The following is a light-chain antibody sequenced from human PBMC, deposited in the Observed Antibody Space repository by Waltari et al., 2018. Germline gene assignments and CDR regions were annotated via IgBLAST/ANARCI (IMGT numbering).Light chain of an antibody. V-gene: IGKV1-5*03. Sequence: DIQVTQSPSSLSASVGDRVSITCRASQSIRTFLAWYQQKPGKAPNLLIYLASTLETGVPSRFSGSGSGTEFTLTISSLQPDDFANYYCQQYNSVPYTFGQGTKVEI. CDR1: QSIRTF. CDR2: LAS. CDR3: QQYNSVPYT. J-gene: IGKJ2*01.